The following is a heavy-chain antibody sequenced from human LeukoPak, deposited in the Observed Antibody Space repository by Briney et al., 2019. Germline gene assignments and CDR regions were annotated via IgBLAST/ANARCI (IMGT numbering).Heavy chain of an antibody. Sequence: GRSLRLSCAASGFTFSSYGMHWDRQAPGKGLEWVAVIWYDGSNKYYADSVKGRFTISRDNSKNTLYLQMNSLRAEDTAVYYCARGFSSSWYAVGYWGQGTLVTVSS. CDR2: IWYDGSNK. J-gene: IGHJ4*02. CDR3: ARGFSSSWYAVGY. CDR1: GFTFSSYG. V-gene: IGHV3-33*01. D-gene: IGHD6-13*01.